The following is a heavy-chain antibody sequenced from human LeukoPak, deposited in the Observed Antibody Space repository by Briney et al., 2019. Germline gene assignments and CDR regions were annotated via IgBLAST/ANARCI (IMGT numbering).Heavy chain of an antibody. CDR3: ARDVLPGYSNSSVH. Sequence: GASVKVSCKASGYTFTGYYMHWVRQAPGQGLEWMGWINPNSGGTNYAQKFQGRVTMTRDTSISTAYMELSRLRSDNTAVHYCARDVLPGYSNSSVHWGQGTLVTVSS. CDR1: GYTFTGYY. J-gene: IGHJ4*02. D-gene: IGHD6-6*01. V-gene: IGHV1-2*02. CDR2: INPNSGGT.